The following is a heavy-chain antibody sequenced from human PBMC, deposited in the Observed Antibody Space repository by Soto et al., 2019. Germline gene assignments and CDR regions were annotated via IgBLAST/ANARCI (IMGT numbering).Heavy chain of an antibody. CDR3: ARDLARDGYDNYYYYYGMDV. J-gene: IGHJ6*02. CDR1: GFTFSSYA. CDR2: IGGSGGST. D-gene: IGHD5-12*01. V-gene: IGHV3-23*01. Sequence: GGSLRLSCAASGFTFSSYAMSWVRQAPGKGLEWVSAIGGSGGSTYYADSVKGRFTISRDNAKNSLYLQMNSLRAEDTAVYYCARDLARDGYDNYYYYYGMDVWGQGTTVTVSS.